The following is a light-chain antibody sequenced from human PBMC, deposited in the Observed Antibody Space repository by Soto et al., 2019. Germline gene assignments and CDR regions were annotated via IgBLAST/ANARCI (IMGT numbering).Light chain of an antibody. CDR3: QQYDSYAYT. CDR2: KAT. V-gene: IGKV1-5*03. CDR1: QSISSW. J-gene: IGKJ2*01. Sequence: DIQMTQSPSTLSASVGDRVTITCRASQSISSWLAWYQQKPGKAPNLLIYKATSLETGVPTRFSGSGSGTEFALPISSLQPDDFATYYCQQYDSYAYTFGQGTKLEIK.